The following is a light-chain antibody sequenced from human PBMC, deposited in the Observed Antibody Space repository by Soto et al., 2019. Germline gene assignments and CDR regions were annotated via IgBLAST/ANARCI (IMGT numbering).Light chain of an antibody. CDR2: GAS. CDR3: HQYGSSAWT. V-gene: IGKV3-20*01. CDR1: QVVSSSY. Sequence: EIVLTQSPGTLSMSPGERATLSCRASQVVSSSYLAWYQQKPGQAPRLLIYGASSRATGIPDRFSGSGSGTDFTLIISRLEPEDFAVYYCHQYGSSAWTFGQGTKVDI. J-gene: IGKJ1*01.